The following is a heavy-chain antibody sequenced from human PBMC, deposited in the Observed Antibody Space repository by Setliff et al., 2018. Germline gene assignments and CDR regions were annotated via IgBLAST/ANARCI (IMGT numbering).Heavy chain of an antibody. J-gene: IGHJ1*01. V-gene: IGHV1-46*01. D-gene: IGHD6-13*01. CDR3: ATDNPGIAAAGTPEYFQH. Sequence: ASVKVSCKASGYTFTIYYMHWVRQAPGQGLEWMGIINPSGGNTNYAQKFQGRVTMTSDTSTSTAYMELSSLRSEDTAVYYCATDNPGIAAAGTPEYFQHWGQGTLVTVSS. CDR1: GYTFTIYY. CDR2: INPSGGNT.